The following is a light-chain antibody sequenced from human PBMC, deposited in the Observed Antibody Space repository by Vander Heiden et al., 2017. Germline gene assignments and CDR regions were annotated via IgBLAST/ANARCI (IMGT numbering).Light chain of an antibody. J-gene: IGKJ2*01. CDR3: QQYFSIPYT. Sequence: DIVMTQSPDSLAVSLGERATFKCKSSQSVLYASNNKNYLAWYQQKPGHPPKLLISWASTRESGVPDRFSGSGSRTDFTLSISSLQAEDVAVYYCQQYFSIPYTFGQGTKLEIK. CDR1: QSVLYASNNKNY. V-gene: IGKV4-1*01. CDR2: WAS.